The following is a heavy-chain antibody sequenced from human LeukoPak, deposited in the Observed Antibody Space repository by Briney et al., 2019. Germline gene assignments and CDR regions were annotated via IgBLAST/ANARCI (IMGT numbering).Heavy chain of an antibody. V-gene: IGHV3-53*01. J-gene: IGHJ4*02. D-gene: IGHD3-9*01. CDR1: GLIVSANY. Sequence: GGSLRLSCTAAGLIVSANYMSWVRQAPGKRLEWGSGIYSGGRTEYADSVKRRFSVSRDNCKNTVYLQMNSLRADDTALSYCTREPLTGYFGFDYWGQGTQVTVSS. CDR3: TREPLTGYFGFDY. CDR2: IYSGGRT.